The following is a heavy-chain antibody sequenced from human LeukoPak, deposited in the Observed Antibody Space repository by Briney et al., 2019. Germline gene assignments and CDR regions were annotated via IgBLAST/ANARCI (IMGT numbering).Heavy chain of an antibody. J-gene: IGHJ5*02. Sequence: SETLSLTCTVSGGSISSHYWSWIRQPPGKGLEWIEYIYYSGSTKYNPSLKSRVTISVDTSESQFSLKLSSVTAADTAVYYCARLYDSSGYTNWLDHWGQGTLVTVSS. CDR3: ARLYDSSGYTNWLDH. D-gene: IGHD3-22*01. V-gene: IGHV4-59*11. CDR2: IYYSGST. CDR1: GGSISSHY.